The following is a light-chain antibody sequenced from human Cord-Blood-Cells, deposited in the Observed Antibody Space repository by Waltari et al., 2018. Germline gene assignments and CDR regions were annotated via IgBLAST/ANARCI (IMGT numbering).Light chain of an antibody. V-gene: IGLV3-16*01. CDR2: KDS. J-gene: IGLJ2*01. Sequence: SYELTQPPSVSVSLGQMARITCSGEALPKTYAYWYQQKPGQFPVLVIYKDSGRPSGIPERFSGSSSGTIVTLTISGVQAEDETDYYCLSADSSVVFGGGTKLTVL. CDR3: LSADSSVV. CDR1: ALPKTY.